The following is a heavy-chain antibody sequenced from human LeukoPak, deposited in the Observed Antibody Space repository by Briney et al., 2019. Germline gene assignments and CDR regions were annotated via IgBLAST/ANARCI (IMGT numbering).Heavy chain of an antibody. CDR3: ARELLSYDFWSGYNDY. J-gene: IGHJ4*02. CDR2: IYTSGST. CDR1: GGSISSGSYY. V-gene: IGHV4-61*02. D-gene: IGHD3-3*01. Sequence: SQTLSLTCTVSGGSISSGSYYWSWIRQPAGKGLEWIGRIYTSGSTNYNPSLKSRVTISVDTSKNQFSLKLSSVTAADTAVYYCARELLSYDFWSGYNDYWGQGTLVTVSS.